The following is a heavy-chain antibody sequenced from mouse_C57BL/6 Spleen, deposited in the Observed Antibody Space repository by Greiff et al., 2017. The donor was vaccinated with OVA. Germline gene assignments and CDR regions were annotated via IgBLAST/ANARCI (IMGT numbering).Heavy chain of an antibody. D-gene: IGHD3-3*01. CDR2: INPGSGGT. Sequence: VKLMESGAELVRPGTSVKVSCKASGYAFTNYLIEWVKQRPGQGLEWIGVINPGSGGTNYNEKFKGKATLTADKSSSTAYMQLSSLTSEDSAVYFCARGDRYFDYWGQGTTLTVSS. CDR1: GYAFTNYL. V-gene: IGHV1-54*01. J-gene: IGHJ2*01. CDR3: ARGDRYFDY.